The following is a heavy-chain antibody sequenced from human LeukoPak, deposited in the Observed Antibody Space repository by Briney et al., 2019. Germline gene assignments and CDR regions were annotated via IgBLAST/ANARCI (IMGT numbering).Heavy chain of an antibody. CDR1: GFTFSSYW. D-gene: IGHD7-27*01. CDR3: ARSNCQIPGDDAFDI. CDR2: IKQDGSEK. J-gene: IGHJ3*02. Sequence: GGSLRLSCAASGFTFSSYWMSWVRQAPGKGLEWVANIKQDGSEKYYVDSVKGRFTISRDNAKNTLYLQMNSLRAEDTAVYYCARSNCQIPGDDAFDIWGQGTMVTVSS. V-gene: IGHV3-7*01.